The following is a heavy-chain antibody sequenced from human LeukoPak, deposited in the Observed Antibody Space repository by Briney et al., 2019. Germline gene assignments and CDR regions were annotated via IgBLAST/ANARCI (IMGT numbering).Heavy chain of an antibody. Sequence: PSETLSLTCTVSGGSISSSTSYWGWIRQPAGKGLEWIGNVYYSGSTSYSPSLESRVTISVDTSKNQFSLRLSSVTAADTAVYYCARLEGGSPFDYWGQGTLVTVSS. D-gene: IGHD5-12*01. CDR2: VYYSGST. J-gene: IGHJ4*02. CDR3: ARLEGGSPFDY. CDR1: GGSISSSTSY. V-gene: IGHV4-39*01.